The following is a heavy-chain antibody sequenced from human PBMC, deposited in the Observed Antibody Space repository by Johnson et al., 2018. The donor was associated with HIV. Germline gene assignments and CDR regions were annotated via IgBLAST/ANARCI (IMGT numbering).Heavy chain of an antibody. CDR1: GFTFSSYA. D-gene: IGHD3-10*01. CDR2: ISYDGSNK. Sequence: QVQLVESGGGVVQPGRSLRLSCAASGFTFSSYAMHWVRQAPGKGLEWVAVISYDGSNKYYADSVKGRFTISRDNPKNTLSLQMNSLRAEDTAVYYCARDGFWVGAFDIWGQGTMVTVSS. J-gene: IGHJ3*02. CDR3: ARDGFWVGAFDI. V-gene: IGHV3-30*04.